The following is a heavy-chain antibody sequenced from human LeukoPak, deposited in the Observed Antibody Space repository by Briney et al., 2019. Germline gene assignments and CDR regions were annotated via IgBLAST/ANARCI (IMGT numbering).Heavy chain of an antibody. CDR2: INHNAEMI. Sequence: GGSLRLSCEASGFPFSSYVMSWVRQAPGKELEWIAYINHNAEMIFYPDSVKGRFTISRDNAKNSLYLQMNALRDEDTAIYYCARDHDWAFDLWGQGTLVTVSS. J-gene: IGHJ4*02. V-gene: IGHV3-48*02. CDR3: ARDHDWAFDL. CDR1: GFPFSSYV. D-gene: IGHD3-9*01.